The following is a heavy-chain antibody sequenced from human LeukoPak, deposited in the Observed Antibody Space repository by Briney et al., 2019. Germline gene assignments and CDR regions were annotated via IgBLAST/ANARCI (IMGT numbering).Heavy chain of an antibody. J-gene: IGHJ4*02. Sequence: GGSLRLSCAASGFTFSSYSMNWVRQAPGKGLEWVSSISSSSSYIYYADSVKGRFTISRDNAKNSLYLQMNSLRAEDTAVYYCARDTREWVPLAELSSQIDYWGQGTLVTVSS. CDR3: ARDTREWVPLAELSSQIDY. CDR1: GFTFSSYS. CDR2: ISSSSSYI. D-gene: IGHD3-16*02. V-gene: IGHV3-21*01.